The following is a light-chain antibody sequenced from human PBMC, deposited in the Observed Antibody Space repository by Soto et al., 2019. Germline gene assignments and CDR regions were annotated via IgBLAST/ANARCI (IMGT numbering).Light chain of an antibody. CDR1: QNIRSR. CDR3: QQYHSYWT. V-gene: IGKV1-5*01. Sequence: DFQMTQSPSTLSASLGARVTISCRASQNIRSRLAWFQQKPGKAPKLLIYDASSLESGVPQRFSGSGSGTEFTLTISSLQTDDFSTYYCQQYHSYWTFGQGTKVE. CDR2: DAS. J-gene: IGKJ1*01.